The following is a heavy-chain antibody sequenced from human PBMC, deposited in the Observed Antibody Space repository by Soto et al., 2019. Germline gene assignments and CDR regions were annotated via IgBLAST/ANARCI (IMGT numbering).Heavy chain of an antibody. Sequence: SETLSLTCTVSGGSISSSSYYRGWIRQPPGKGLEWIGSIYYSGSTYYNPSLKSRVTISVDTSKNQFSLKLSSVTAADTAVYYCGRVVATNNFDYWGQGTLVTVSS. CDR2: IYYSGST. CDR3: GRVVATNNFDY. CDR1: GGSISSSSYY. J-gene: IGHJ4*02. D-gene: IGHD5-12*01. V-gene: IGHV4-39*01.